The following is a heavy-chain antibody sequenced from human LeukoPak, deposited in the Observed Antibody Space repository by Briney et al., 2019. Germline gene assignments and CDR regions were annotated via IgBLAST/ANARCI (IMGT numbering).Heavy chain of an antibody. V-gene: IGHV3-30*18. CDR1: GFTFSSYG. CDR2: ISYDGSNK. CDR3: AKGHSGSYYDGNFDY. Sequence: PGGSLRLSCAASGFTFSSYGMHWVRQAPGKGLEWVAVISYDGSNKYYADSVKGRFTISRDNAKNSLYLQMNSLRAEDTALYYCAKGHSGSYYDGNFDYWGQGTLVTVSS. J-gene: IGHJ4*02. D-gene: IGHD1-26*01.